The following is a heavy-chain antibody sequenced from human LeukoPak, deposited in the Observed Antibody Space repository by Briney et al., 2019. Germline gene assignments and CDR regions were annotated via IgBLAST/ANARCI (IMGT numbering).Heavy chain of an antibody. D-gene: IGHD1-14*01. V-gene: IGHV3-7*03. CDR1: GFTFSSSA. J-gene: IGHJ4*02. Sequence: GGSLRLSRAASGFTFSSSAMSWVRQAPGKGLEWVAIIKQDGSEKYYVDSVKGRFTISRDNAEKSLYLQMNSLRAADTAVYYCATSRTSDYWGQGTLVTVSS. CDR2: IKQDGSEK. CDR3: ATSRTSDY.